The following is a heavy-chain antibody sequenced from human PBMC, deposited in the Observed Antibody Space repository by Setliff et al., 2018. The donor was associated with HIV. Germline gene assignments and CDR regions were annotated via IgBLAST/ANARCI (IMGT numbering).Heavy chain of an antibody. CDR2: IYYSGST. CDR3: ARTYYYDSSGYLGPVSNYYYMDV. J-gene: IGHJ6*03. CDR1: GGSISSYY. D-gene: IGHD3-22*01. Sequence: NPSETLSLTCTVSGGSISSYYWSWIRQPPGKGLEWIGYIYYSGSTNYNPSLKSRVTISVDTSKNQFSLKLYSVTAADTAVYYCARTYYYDSSGYLGPVSNYYYMDVWGKGTTVTVSS. V-gene: IGHV4-59*12.